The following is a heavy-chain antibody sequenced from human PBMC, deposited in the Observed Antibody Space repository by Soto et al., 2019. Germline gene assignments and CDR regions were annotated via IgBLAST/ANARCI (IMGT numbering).Heavy chain of an antibody. D-gene: IGHD6-19*01. CDR3: ARGLTQWPSSFDP. CDR1: GFIFASYD. Sequence: EASVKVSCKASGFIFASYDINWARQATGQGLEWMGWMNPNSGNTGYAQKFQGRVTMTRNTSISTAYMELSSLRSEDTAVYYCARGLTQWPSSFDPWGQGTLVTVSS. J-gene: IGHJ5*02. CDR2: MNPNSGNT. V-gene: IGHV1-8*01.